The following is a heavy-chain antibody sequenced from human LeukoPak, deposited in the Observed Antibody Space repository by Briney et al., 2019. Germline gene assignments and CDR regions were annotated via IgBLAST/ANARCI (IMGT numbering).Heavy chain of an antibody. J-gene: IGHJ4*02. CDR3: ARDLRRGYSGYDSGWVDY. D-gene: IGHD5-12*01. CDR1: GYTFTGYY. Sequence: ASVKVSCKASGYTFTGYYMHWVRQAPGQGLEWMGWINPNSGGTNYAQKFQGRVTMTRDTSISTAYMELSRLRSDDTAVYYCARDLRRGYSGYDSGWVDYWGQGTLVTVSS. V-gene: IGHV1-2*02. CDR2: INPNSGGT.